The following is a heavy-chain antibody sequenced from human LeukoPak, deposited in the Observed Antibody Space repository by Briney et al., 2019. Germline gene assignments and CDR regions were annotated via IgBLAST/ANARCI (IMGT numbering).Heavy chain of an antibody. V-gene: IGHV3-48*04. J-gene: IGHJ6*04. CDR2: ISSSGSTI. D-gene: IGHD3-10*02. CDR1: GFTFSSYG. Sequence: GGSLRLSCAASGFTFSSYGMHWVRQAPGKGLEWVAYISSSGSTIYYAASVKGRFTTSRDNAKNSLYLQMNSLRAEATAVYYCAELGITMIGGVWGKGTTVTISS. CDR3: AELGITMIGGV.